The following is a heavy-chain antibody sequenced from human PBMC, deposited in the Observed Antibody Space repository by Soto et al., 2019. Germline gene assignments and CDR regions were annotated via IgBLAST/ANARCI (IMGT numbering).Heavy chain of an antibody. J-gene: IGHJ4*02. V-gene: IGHV3-30-3*01. CDR2: ISYDGSNK. D-gene: IGHD3-10*01. CDR3: ARGGLWFGELNFDY. CDR1: GFTFSSYA. Sequence: QVQLVESGGGVVQPGRSLRLSCAASGFTFSSYAMHWVRQAPGKGLEWVAVISYDGSNKYYADSVKGRFTISRDNSKNTLYLQMNSLRAEDTAVYYCARGGLWFGELNFDYWGQGTLVTVSS.